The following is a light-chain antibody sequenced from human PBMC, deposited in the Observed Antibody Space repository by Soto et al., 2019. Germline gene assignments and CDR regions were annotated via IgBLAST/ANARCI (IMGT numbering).Light chain of an antibody. CDR3: QQSFKAPT. J-gene: IGKJ1*01. CDR1: QNIDNF. CDR2: AAS. V-gene: IGKV1-39*01. Sequence: DIQMTQSPSSLSASVGDRVTITCRASQNIDNFLNWYQQKVGEAPKLLIFAASSLHSGVPSRFVGSGSGTDFTLTITSLQPEDFATYSCQQSFKAPTFGQGTKVDIK.